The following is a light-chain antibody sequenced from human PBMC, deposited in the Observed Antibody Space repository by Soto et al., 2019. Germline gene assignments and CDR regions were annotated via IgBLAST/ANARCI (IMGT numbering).Light chain of an antibody. CDR3: QLYGDSSWT. CDR1: RSANSN. J-gene: IGKJ1*01. CDR2: GAS. V-gene: IGKV3-15*01. Sequence: EIVMTQSPATLPVSPGEGATLSCRASRSANSNIAWYQQRPGQAPRLLIYGASTRATGIPARFSGSGSGTEFTLTISRVEPEDFEVYFCQLYGDSSWTFGQGRRVEIK.